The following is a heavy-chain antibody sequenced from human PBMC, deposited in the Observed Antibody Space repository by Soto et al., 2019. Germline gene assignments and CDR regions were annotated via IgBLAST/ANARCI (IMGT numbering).Heavy chain of an antibody. D-gene: IGHD3-10*01. J-gene: IGHJ5*02. Sequence: SETLSLTCAVYGGSFSGYYWSWIRQPPGKGLEWIGEINHSGSTNYNPSLKSRVTISVDTSKNQFSLKLSSVTAADTAVYYCARGRHITMARGGLFDPWGQGTLVTVSS. CDR3: ARGRHITMARGGLFDP. CDR1: GGSFSGYY. V-gene: IGHV4-34*01. CDR2: INHSGST.